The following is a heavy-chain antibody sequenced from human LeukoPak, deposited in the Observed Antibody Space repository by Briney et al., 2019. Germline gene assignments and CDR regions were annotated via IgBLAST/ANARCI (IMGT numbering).Heavy chain of an antibody. V-gene: IGHV3-30-3*01. CDR2: ISYDGSNK. D-gene: IGHD3-22*01. CDR1: GFTFSHYA. CDR3: ASGCSNYDSSGYCFEH. J-gene: IGHJ4*02. Sequence: GGSLRLSCAASGFTFSHYAIHWVRQAPGKGLEWVAVISYDGSNKLYADSVKGRFTLSRDNSKNTLSLQMNSLRPEDTAVYYCASGCSNYDSSGYCFEHWGQGTLVTASS.